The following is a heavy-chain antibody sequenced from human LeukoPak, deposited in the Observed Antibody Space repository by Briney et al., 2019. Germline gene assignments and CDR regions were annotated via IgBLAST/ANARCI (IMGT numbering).Heavy chain of an antibody. CDR1: GFTFSIYV. Sequence: GGSLRLSCAASGFTFSIYVIHWVRQTPGMGLEWVAVISSDGNKKYYADSVKGRFTISRDNSKNTLYLQMNSLRAEDTAIYYCATSGSYDYWGQGTLVTVSS. D-gene: IGHD1-26*01. V-gene: IGHV3-30-3*01. CDR2: ISSDGNKK. CDR3: ATSGSYDY. J-gene: IGHJ4*02.